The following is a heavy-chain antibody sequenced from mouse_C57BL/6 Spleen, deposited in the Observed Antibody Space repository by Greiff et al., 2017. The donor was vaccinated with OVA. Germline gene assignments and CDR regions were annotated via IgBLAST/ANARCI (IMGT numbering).Heavy chain of an antibody. V-gene: IGHV5-12*01. CDR1: GFTFSDYY. D-gene: IGHD1-1*01. CDR2: ISNGGGST. Sequence: EVKVVESGGGLVQPGGSLKLSCAASGFTFSDYYMYWVRQTPEKRLEWVAYISNGGGSTYYPDTVKGRFTISRDNAKNTLYLQMSRLKSEDTAMYYCASPYYGSSPWFAYWGQGTLVTVSA. J-gene: IGHJ3*01. CDR3: ASPYYGSSPWFAY.